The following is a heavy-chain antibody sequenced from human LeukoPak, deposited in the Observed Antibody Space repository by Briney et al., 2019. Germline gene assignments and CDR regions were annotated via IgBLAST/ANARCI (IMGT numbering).Heavy chain of an antibody. CDR1: GGSISSYY. J-gene: IGHJ5*02. CDR2: IYYSGST. Sequence: PSGTLSLTCTVSGGSISSYYWSWIRQPPGKGLEWIGYIYYSGSTNYNPSLKSRVTISVDTSKNQFSLKLSSVTAADTAVYYCARDGEVGATGSWFDPWGQGTLVTVSS. CDR3: ARDGEVGATGSWFDP. V-gene: IGHV4-59*12. D-gene: IGHD1-26*01.